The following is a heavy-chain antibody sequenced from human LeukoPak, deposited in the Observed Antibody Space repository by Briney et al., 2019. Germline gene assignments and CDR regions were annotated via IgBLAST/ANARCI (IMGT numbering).Heavy chain of an antibody. CDR1: GYTFTSYY. J-gene: IGHJ5*02. V-gene: IGHV1-69*13. CDR2: IIPIFGTA. Sequence: GASVKVSCKASGYTFTSYYMHWVRQAPGQGLEWMGGIIPIFGTANYAQKFQGRVTITADESTSTAYMELSSLRSEDTAVYYCARGDPYYYDSSGYYWFDPWGQGTLVTVSS. D-gene: IGHD3-22*01. CDR3: ARGDPYYYDSSGYYWFDP.